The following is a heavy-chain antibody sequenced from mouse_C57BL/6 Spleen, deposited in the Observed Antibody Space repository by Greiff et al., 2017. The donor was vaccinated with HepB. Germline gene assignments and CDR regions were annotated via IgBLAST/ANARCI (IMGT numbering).Heavy chain of an antibody. D-gene: IGHD2-5*01. CDR1: GFTFSSYA. Sequence: EVQVVESGGGLVKPGGSLKLSCAASGFTFSSYAMSWVRQTPEKRLEWVATISDGGSYTYYPDNVKGRFTISRDNAKNNLYLQMSHLKSEDTAMYYCARDSNYSNRWYFEVWGTGTTGTVSS. V-gene: IGHV5-4*01. J-gene: IGHJ1*03. CDR3: ARDSNYSNRWYFEV. CDR2: ISDGGSYT.